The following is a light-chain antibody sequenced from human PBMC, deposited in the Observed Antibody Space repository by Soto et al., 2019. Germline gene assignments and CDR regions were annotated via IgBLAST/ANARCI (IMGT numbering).Light chain of an antibody. Sequence: MQLTQCPSTLSASVGDGVTITCRASQGVXNDLNWYQQKPGKAPKVLXDTASSLERGGPSRLSGSGSATEFTLTISSLQPDDFANYYCQQYKSYSWTFGQGTKVDIK. J-gene: IGKJ1*01. V-gene: IGKV1-5*01. CDR1: QGVXND. CDR2: TAS. CDR3: QQYKSYSWT.